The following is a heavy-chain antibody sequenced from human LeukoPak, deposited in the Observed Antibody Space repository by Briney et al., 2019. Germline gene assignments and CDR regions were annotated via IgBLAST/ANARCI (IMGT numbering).Heavy chain of an antibody. CDR1: GGSISRYY. D-gene: IGHD6-19*01. CDR2: TYISGSGST. V-gene: IGHV4-4*07. J-gene: IGHJ6*03. CDR3: ARDKRVAVAGTYIYYYYMDV. Sequence: SETLSLTCTVSGGSISRYYWSWIRQPAGKGLEWIWRTYISGSGSTNYNPSLKSRVTMSVDTSKHQFSLKLSSVTAADTAVYYCARDKRVAVAGTYIYYYYMDVWANGTTVTISS.